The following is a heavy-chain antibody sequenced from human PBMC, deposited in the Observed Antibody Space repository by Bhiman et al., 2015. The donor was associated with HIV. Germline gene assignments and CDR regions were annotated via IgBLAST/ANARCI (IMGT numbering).Heavy chain of an antibody. CDR3: AKDGGDQGAFDI. CDR2: ISSSSYYI. D-gene: IGHD3-16*01. Sequence: EVQLVESGGGLVKPGGSLRLSCVASGFTFSRYTMNWVRQAPGKGLEWVSSISSSSYYIYYADSVRGRFTISRDNAKNTLYVQMNSLRAEDTAVYYCAKDGGDQGAFDIWGQGTMVTVSS. J-gene: IGHJ3*02. CDR1: GFTFSRYT. V-gene: IGHV3-21*04.